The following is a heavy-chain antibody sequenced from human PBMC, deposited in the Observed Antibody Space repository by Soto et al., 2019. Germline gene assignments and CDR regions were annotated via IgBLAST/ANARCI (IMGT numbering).Heavy chain of an antibody. V-gene: IGHV4-59*01. D-gene: IGHD3-10*01. J-gene: IGHJ5*02. Sequence: SETLSLTCTVSGGSISSYYWNWILQLPGKGLEWIGYIYYTGSTNSNPSLKSRVTISVDTSKNQFSLKLSSVTAADTAVYYCARDSGELWFGSGWFDPWGQGTLVTVSS. CDR3: ARDSGELWFGSGWFDP. CDR1: GGSISSYY. CDR2: IYYTGST.